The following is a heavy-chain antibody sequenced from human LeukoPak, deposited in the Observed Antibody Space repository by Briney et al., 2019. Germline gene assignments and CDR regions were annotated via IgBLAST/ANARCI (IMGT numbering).Heavy chain of an antibody. D-gene: IGHD3-3*01. Sequence: SDTLSLTCTVSGGSISSYYWSWIRQPAGKGLEWIGRIYTSGSTNYSPSLKSRVTMSVDTSKNQFSLKLSSVTAADTAVYYCARDYDFWSGYYTYGMDVWGQGTTVTVSS. CDR3: ARDYDFWSGYYTYGMDV. CDR1: GGSISSYY. J-gene: IGHJ6*02. V-gene: IGHV4-4*07. CDR2: IYTSGST.